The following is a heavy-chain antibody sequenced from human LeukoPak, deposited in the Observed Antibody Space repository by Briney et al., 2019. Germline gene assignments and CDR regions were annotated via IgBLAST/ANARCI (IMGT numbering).Heavy chain of an antibody. Sequence: TGGSLRLSCTVSGFTVSSNSMSWVRQAPGKGLEWVSFIYSDNTHYSDPVKGRFTISRDNSKNTLYLQMNSLRAEDTAVHYCARRAGAYSHPYDYWGQGTLVTVSS. CDR3: ARRAGAYSHPYDY. J-gene: IGHJ4*02. D-gene: IGHD4/OR15-4a*01. CDR1: GFTVSSNS. V-gene: IGHV3-53*01. CDR2: IYSDNT.